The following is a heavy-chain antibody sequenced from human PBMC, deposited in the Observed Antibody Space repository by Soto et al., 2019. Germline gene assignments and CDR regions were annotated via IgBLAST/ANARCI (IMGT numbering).Heavy chain of an antibody. CDR2: IVPMFGSA. CDR1: GGNFGSFG. Sequence: QVQLVQSGAEVKKPGSSVKFSCKASGGNFGSFGITWVRQAPGQGLEWMGTIVPMFGSATYAQRFQGRVTITADESTTTGYLEVTSLKSDDTALYYCTRDGPGYPLNWFWGQGTLLIVSS. V-gene: IGHV1-69*18. J-gene: IGHJ1*01. D-gene: IGHD5-18*01. CDR3: TRDGPGYPLNWF.